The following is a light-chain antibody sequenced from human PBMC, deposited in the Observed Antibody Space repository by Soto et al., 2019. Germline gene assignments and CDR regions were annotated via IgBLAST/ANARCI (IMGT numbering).Light chain of an antibody. CDR2: GAS. Sequence: EIVLTQSPGTLSLSPGERVTLSCRASQTVSSTYLAWYQQRPGQAPRLLIYGASSRATGIPDRFRASASGTDFTLTISRLEPEDFAVYYCQEYGGSRAFGQGTKVEIK. J-gene: IGKJ1*01. V-gene: IGKV3-20*01. CDR3: QEYGGSRA. CDR1: QTVSSTY.